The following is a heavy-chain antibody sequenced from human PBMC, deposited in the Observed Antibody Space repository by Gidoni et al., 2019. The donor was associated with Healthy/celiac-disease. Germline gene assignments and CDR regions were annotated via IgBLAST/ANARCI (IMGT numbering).Heavy chain of an antibody. J-gene: IGHJ4*02. CDR2: IYTSGST. CDR1: GGSISSYY. CDR3: ARDQIVAPGVIVTDY. D-gene: IGHD3-16*02. Sequence: QVQLQESGPGLVKPSETLSLTCTVPGGSISSYYWSWIRQPAGKGLEWIGRIYTSGSTNYNPSLKSRVTMSVDTSKNQFSLKLSSVTAADTAVYYCARDQIVAPGVIVTDYWGQGTLVTVSS. V-gene: IGHV4-4*07.